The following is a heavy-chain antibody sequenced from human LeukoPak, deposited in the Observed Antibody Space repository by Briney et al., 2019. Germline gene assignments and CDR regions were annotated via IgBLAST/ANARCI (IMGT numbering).Heavy chain of an antibody. Sequence: GGSLRLSCAASGFTFSSYEMNWVRQTPGKGLEWVSYISSSGSTIYYADSVKGRFTISRDNAKNSLYLQMNSLRAEDTVVYYCARDNGAAAGLGGYYYGMDVWGKGTTVTVSS. CDR3: ARDNGAAAGLGGYYYGMDV. J-gene: IGHJ6*04. V-gene: IGHV3-48*03. CDR1: GFTFSSYE. CDR2: ISSSGSTI. D-gene: IGHD6-13*01.